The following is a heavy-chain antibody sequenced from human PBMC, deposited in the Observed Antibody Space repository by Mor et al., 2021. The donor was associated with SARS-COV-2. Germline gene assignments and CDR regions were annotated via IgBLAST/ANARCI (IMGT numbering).Heavy chain of an antibody. V-gene: IGHV3-21*01. CDR2: ISSSSSYI. J-gene: IGHJ5*02. Sequence: GLEWVSSISSSSSYIYYADSVKGRFTISRDNAKNSLYLQMNSLRAEDTAVYYCARDWGRVGAKSYNWFDPWGQGTLVTVSS. CDR3: ARDWGRVGAKSYNWFDP. D-gene: IGHD1-26*01.